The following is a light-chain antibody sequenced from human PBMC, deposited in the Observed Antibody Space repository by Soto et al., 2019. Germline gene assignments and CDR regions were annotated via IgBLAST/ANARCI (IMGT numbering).Light chain of an antibody. CDR1: GGYIGFYNY. CDR2: GVA. CDR3: CSYAHGSIDV. J-gene: IGLJ1*01. Sequence: QSALTQPASVSGPPGQSITISCTGTGGYIGFYNYVSWYQQHPDKAPKLLIYGVANRPSGVSARFSGSKSGSTASLTISGLQAEDEADYYCCSYAHGSIDVFGTGTKLTVL. V-gene: IGLV2-14*01.